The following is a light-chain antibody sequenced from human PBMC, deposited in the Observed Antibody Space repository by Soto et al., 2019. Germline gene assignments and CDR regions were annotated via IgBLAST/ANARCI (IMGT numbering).Light chain of an antibody. CDR1: SSDVGGYNY. J-gene: IGLJ3*02. CDR3: SSYTSSSYWV. Sequence: QSALTQPASVSGSPGQSITISCTGTSSDVGGYNYVSWYQQHPGKAPKLMIYEVSNRPSGVSNRFSGSKSGNTASLTISGLQAEDEADYYCSSYTSSSYWVFGGGTKVT. V-gene: IGLV2-14*01. CDR2: EVS.